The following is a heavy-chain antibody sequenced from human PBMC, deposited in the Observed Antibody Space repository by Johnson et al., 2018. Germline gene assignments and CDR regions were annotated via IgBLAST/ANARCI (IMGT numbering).Heavy chain of an antibody. D-gene: IGHD4-17*01. CDR2: IYSGGSP. V-gene: IGHV3-66*02. CDR3: ARDLRYGPRYYMDV. J-gene: IGHJ6*03. Sequence: EVQLVESGGGLVQPGGSLRLSCAASGFTVSSNYMSWVRQAPGKGLEWVSVIYSGGSPYYADSVKGRFTISRDNSKNTLYLQMNSLSAEEPAVYYCARDLRYGPRYYMDVWGKGTTVTVSS. CDR1: GFTVSSNY.